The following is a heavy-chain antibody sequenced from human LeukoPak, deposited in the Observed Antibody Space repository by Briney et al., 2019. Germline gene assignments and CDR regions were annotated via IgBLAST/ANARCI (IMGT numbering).Heavy chain of an antibody. J-gene: IGHJ6*03. CDR2: IWYDGNNR. CDR3: AKDQISYRDYYYYMDV. V-gene: IGHV3-33*06. D-gene: IGHD5-18*01. CDR1: GFTFSTYG. Sequence: GGSLRLSCAASGFTFSTYGMHWVRQAPGKGLEWVAVIWYDGNNRNYADSVKGRFTISRDNSKNTLYLQMNSLRAEDTAVYYFAKDQISYRDYYYYMDVWGKGTTVTVSS.